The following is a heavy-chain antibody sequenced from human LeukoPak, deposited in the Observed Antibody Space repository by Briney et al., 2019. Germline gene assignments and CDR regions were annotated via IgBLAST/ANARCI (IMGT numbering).Heavy chain of an antibody. CDR1: GGXFSGYY. V-gene: IGHV4-34*01. CDR3: ARGTMTTVTYYFDY. CDR2: INHSGST. D-gene: IGHD4-17*01. J-gene: IGHJ4*02. Sequence: PSETLSLTCAVYGGXFSGYYCSWIRQPPGKGLEWIGEINHSGSTNYNPSLKSRVTISVDTSKNQFSLKLSSVTAADTAVYYCARGTMTTVTYYFDYWGQGTLVTVSS.